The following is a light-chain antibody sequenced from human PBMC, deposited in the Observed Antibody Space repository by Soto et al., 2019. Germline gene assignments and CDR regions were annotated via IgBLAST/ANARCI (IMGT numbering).Light chain of an antibody. J-gene: IGKJ4*02. CDR2: NPA. CDR1: QSVSAN. CDR3: QQYDDWPLT. Sequence: EIVMTPSPATLSVSPGESATLSCRASQSVSANLAWYQQRPGQAPKLLLYNPATRATCIPARFSGSGSGTDFTLTISSRQSEDFAIYYGQQYDDWPLTFGGGTMVDVK. V-gene: IGKV3-15*01.